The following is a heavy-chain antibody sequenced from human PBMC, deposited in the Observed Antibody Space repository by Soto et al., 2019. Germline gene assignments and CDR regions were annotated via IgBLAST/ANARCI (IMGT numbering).Heavy chain of an antibody. CDR2: IIPIVETA. Sequence: QVQLVQSGAEVKKPGSSMKVSCKASGGTFNSYDINWVRQAPGQGLEWMGGIIPIVETAKYAQKFQGRVTITADESTNTVYMALSSLRSEDTAMYYCARLSRPNYYDTSGFFKDNRFDPWGQGTLVTVYS. CDR1: GGTFNSYD. V-gene: IGHV1-69*01. CDR3: ARLSRPNYYDTSGFFKDNRFDP. D-gene: IGHD3-22*01. J-gene: IGHJ5*02.